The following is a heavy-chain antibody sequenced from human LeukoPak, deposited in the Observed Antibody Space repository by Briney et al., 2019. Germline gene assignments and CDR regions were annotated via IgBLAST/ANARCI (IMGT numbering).Heavy chain of an antibody. CDR2: IKQDGSEK. D-gene: IGHD4-23*01. CDR3: ARDRKRDYGGKRGAFDI. J-gene: IGHJ3*02. V-gene: IGHV3-7*01. Sequence: GSLRLSCAASRFTFSSYWMSWVRQAPGKGLEWVANIKQDGSEKYYVDSVKGRFTISRDNAKNSLYLQMNSLRAEDTAVYYCARDRKRDYGGKRGAFDIWGQGTMVTVSS. CDR1: RFTFSSYW.